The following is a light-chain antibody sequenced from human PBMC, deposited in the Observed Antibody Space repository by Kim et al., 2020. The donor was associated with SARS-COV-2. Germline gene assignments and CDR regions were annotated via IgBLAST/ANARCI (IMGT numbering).Light chain of an antibody. CDR1: SGSIASND. Sequence: KAVTITCTGSSGSIASNDVEWYQQRPGSAPTTVIYEDNQRPSGVPDRFSGSIDSSSNSASLTISGLKTEDEADYYWQSYDSSNHWVFGGGTQLAVL. CDR2: EDN. CDR3: QSYDSSNHWV. J-gene: IGLJ3*02. V-gene: IGLV6-57*02.